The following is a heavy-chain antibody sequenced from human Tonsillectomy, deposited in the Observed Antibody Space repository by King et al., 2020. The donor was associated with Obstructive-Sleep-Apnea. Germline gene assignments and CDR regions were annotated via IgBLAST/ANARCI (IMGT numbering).Heavy chain of an antibody. D-gene: IGHD3-10*01. CDR2: IYSDDST. Sequence: VQLVESGGGLVQPGGSLRLSCAASGFTVSSNYMSWVRQAPGKGLEWVSVIYSDDSTYYADSVKGKFTISRDNSKNTLYLQMNSLRAEDTAVYYCARGGTYYYGSGSSRSRQYDAFDIWGQGTMVTVSS. CDR3: ARGGTYYYGSGSSRSRQYDAFDI. J-gene: IGHJ3*02. V-gene: IGHV3-66*01. CDR1: GFTVSSNY.